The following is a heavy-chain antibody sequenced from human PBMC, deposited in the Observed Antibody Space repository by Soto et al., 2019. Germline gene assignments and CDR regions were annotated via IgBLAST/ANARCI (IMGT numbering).Heavy chain of an antibody. Sequence: AETLSLTCTVSGGAITTYYWIWCGHPSGKGREWIGRIYTNGGTNYNPSLKSRVTMSVDTSKNQFSLKLRSVTAADTAIYYCARLDGVLAARGGTFKYYYGMDVWGQGTTVTVSS. V-gene: IGHV4-4*07. CDR2: IYTNGGT. CDR1: GGAITTYY. D-gene: IGHD2-2*01. CDR3: ARLDGVLAARGGTFKYYYGMDV. J-gene: IGHJ6*02.